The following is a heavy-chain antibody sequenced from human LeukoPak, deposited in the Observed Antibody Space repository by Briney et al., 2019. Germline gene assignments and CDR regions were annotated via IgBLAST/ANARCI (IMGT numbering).Heavy chain of an antibody. Sequence: GGSLRLSCAASGSTFSSYSMIWVRQAPGKGLEWVSYISSSSSTIYYADSVKGRFTISRDNAKNSLYLQMNSLRAEDTAVYYCARESYYDSSGYYYGMDVWGQGTTVTVSS. CDR1: GSTFSSYS. V-gene: IGHV3-48*01. J-gene: IGHJ6*02. CDR2: ISSSSSTI. CDR3: ARESYYDSSGYYYGMDV. D-gene: IGHD3-22*01.